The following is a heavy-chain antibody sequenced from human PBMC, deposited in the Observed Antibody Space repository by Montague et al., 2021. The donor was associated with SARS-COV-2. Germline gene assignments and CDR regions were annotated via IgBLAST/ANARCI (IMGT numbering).Heavy chain of an antibody. CDR1: GFTFSNAW. D-gene: IGHD3-3*01. CDR2: IYYSGST. Sequence: LRLSCAASGFTFSNAWMSWVRQAPGKGLEWIGYIYYSGSTNYNPSLKSRVTISVDTSKNQFSLKLSSVTAADTAVYYCARGRRRSITIFGVVIIDAFDIWGQGTMVTVSS. J-gene: IGHJ3*02. V-gene: IGHV4-59*01. CDR3: ARGRRRSITIFGVVIIDAFDI.